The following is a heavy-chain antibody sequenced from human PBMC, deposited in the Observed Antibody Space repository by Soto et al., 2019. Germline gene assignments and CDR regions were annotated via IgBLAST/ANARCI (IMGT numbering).Heavy chain of an antibody. Sequence: GGSLRLSCAASGFTFSSYAMSWVRQAPGKGLEWVSAISGSGGSTYYADSVKGRFTISRDNSKNTLYLQMSSLRAEDTAVYYCAKALFSSYNPPNYYYYGMDVWGQGTTVTVSS. CDR3: AKALFSSYNPPNYYYYGMDV. CDR2: ISGSGGST. D-gene: IGHD5-12*01. CDR1: GFTFSSYA. J-gene: IGHJ6*02. V-gene: IGHV3-23*01.